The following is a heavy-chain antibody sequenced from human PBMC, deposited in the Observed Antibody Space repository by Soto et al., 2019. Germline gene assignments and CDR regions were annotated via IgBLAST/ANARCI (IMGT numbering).Heavy chain of an antibody. CDR1: GFTFSSYS. J-gene: IGHJ1*01. CDR2: ISSSSSYI. V-gene: IGHV3-21*01. Sequence: PGGSLRLSCAASGFTFSSYSMNWVRQAPGKGLEWVSSISSSSSYIYYADSVKGRFTISRDNAKNSLYLQMNSLRAEDTAVYYCAREVSAAMVFAEYFQHWGQGTLVTVSS. CDR3: AREVSAAMVFAEYFQH. D-gene: IGHD5-18*01.